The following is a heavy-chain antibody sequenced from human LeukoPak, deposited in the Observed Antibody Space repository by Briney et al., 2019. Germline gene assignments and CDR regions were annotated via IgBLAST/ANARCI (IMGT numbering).Heavy chain of an antibody. D-gene: IGHD3-10*01. V-gene: IGHV3-66*01. CDR3: AKGYGSGSPNWFDP. Sequence: GGSLRLSCAASGFTVSSNYMSWVRQAPGKGLEWVSVIYSGGSTYYADSVKGRFTISRDNLKNTLYLEMSSLRVEDTAEYYCAKGYGSGSPNWFDPWGQGTLVTVSS. CDR1: GFTVSSNY. J-gene: IGHJ5*02. CDR2: IYSGGST.